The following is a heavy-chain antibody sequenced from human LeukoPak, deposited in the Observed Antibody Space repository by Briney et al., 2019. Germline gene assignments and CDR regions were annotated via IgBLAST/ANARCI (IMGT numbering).Heavy chain of an antibody. V-gene: IGHV3-66*02. Sequence: GGSLRLSCAASGFTVSSNYMSWVRQAPGKGLEWVSVIYSGGSTYYADSVKGRFTTSRDNSKNTLYLQMNSLRAEDTAVYYCARDIRTGTFYYYYYMDVWGKGTTVTVSS. CDR2: IYSGGST. CDR1: GFTVSSNY. CDR3: ARDIRTGTFYYYYYMDV. D-gene: IGHD1-7*01. J-gene: IGHJ6*03.